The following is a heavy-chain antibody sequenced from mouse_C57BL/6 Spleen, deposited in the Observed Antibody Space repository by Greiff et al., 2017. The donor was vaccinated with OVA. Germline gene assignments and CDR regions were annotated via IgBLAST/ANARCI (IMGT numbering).Heavy chain of an antibody. V-gene: IGHV1-42*01. CDR3: ARSRLGGPLFDY. J-gene: IGHJ2*01. Sequence: EVQLQESGPELVKPGASVKISCKASGYSFTGYYMNWVKQSPEKSLEWIGEINPSTGGTTYNQKFKAKATLTVDKSSSTAYMQLKSLTSEDSAVYDCARSRLGGPLFDYWGQGTTLTVSS. D-gene: IGHD6-1*01. CDR1: GYSFTGYY. CDR2: INPSTGGT.